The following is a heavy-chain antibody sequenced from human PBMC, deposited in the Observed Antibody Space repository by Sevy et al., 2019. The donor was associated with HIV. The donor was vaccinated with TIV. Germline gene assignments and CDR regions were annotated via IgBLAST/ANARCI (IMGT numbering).Heavy chain of an antibody. D-gene: IGHD3-22*01. J-gene: IGHJ6*02. CDR2: IYSDGRT. CDR1: GLSVSDNY. CDR3: ARDRYYDASGSFYYYYGMDV. V-gene: IGHV3-66*01. Sequence: GSLRLSCAASGLSVSDNYMNWVRQAPGKGLELVSVIYSDGRTYYADSVKGRFTISRDNSKNTLYLHMYNLRPEDTAAHYCARDRYYDASGSFYYYYGMDVWGQGTTVPVSS.